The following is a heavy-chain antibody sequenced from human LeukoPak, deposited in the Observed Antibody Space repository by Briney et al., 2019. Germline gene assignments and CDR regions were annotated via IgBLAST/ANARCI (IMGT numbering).Heavy chain of an antibody. CDR2: ISYSGST. CDR3: ASLSKYYYESRGFFDY. V-gene: IGHV4-39*01. CDR1: GGSISSSSYY. J-gene: IGHJ4*02. Sequence: SETLSLTCTVSGGSISSSSYYWGWIRQPPGKGLEYIGSISYSGSTYYNPSLKSRVTISVDTSKNQFSLKLSSVTAADMAVYYCASLSKYYYESRGFFDYWGQGTLVTVSS. D-gene: IGHD3-22*01.